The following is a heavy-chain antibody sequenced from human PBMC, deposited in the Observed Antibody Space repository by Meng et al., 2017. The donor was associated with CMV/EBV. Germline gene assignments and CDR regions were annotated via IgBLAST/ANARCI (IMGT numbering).Heavy chain of an antibody. J-gene: IGHJ3*02. V-gene: IGHV1-46*01. CDR2: INPSGGST. CDR3: ARGNIHDAFDI. Sequence: ASVKVSCKASGYTFTSYYMHWVRQAPGQGLEWMGIINPSGGSTSYAQKGQGRVTMTRDTSTSTVYRELSRRRSEETAVYYCARGNIHDAFDIWGQGTMVTVSS. CDR1: GYTFTSYY. D-gene: IGHD2/OR15-2a*01.